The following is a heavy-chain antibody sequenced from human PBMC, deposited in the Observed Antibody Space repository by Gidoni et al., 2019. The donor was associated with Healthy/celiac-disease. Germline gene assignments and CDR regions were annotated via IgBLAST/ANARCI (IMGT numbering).Heavy chain of an antibody. CDR1: VGTFSSYA. D-gene: IGHD3-22*01. V-gene: IGHV1-69*09. CDR2: IIPILGIA. J-gene: IGHJ4*02. Sequence: QVQLVQSGAQVKKPGSSVNVSCNASVGTFSSYAISWVRQAPRQGLEWMGRIIPILGIANDAQKFQGRVTITADKSTSTAYMELSSLRSEDTAVYYCARDPGYDSSGPYFDYWGQGTLVTVSS. CDR3: ARDPGYDSSGPYFDY.